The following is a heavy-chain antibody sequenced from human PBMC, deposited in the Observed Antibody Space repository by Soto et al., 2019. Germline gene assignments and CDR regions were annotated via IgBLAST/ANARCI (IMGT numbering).Heavy chain of an antibody. V-gene: IGHV4-30-2*01. CDR1: GGSISSGGYS. J-gene: IGHJ5*02. CDR3: ARLGITMIVVEKGWFDP. CDR2: IYHSGST. Sequence: QLQLQESGSGLVKPSQTLSLTCAVSGGSISSGGYSWSWIRQPPGKGLEWIGYIYHSGSTYYNPSLTSRVTISVDRSKNQFSLKLSSVTAADTAVYYCARLGITMIVVEKGWFDPWGQGTLVNVSS. D-gene: IGHD3-22*01.